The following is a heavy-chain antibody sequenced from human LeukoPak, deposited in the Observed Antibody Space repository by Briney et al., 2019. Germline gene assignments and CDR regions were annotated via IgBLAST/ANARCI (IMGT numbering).Heavy chain of an antibody. Sequence: PGGSLRLSCAASGFTFSSYAMSWVRQAPGKGLEWVSAISGSGGSTYYADSVKGRFTISRDHSQNTLYLQMNSLTAEDTAVYYCAKDLIGSSGWPSIFDYWGQGTLVTVSS. CDR2: ISGSGGST. D-gene: IGHD6-19*01. J-gene: IGHJ4*02. CDR3: AKDLIGSSGWPSIFDY. V-gene: IGHV3-23*01. CDR1: GFTFSSYA.